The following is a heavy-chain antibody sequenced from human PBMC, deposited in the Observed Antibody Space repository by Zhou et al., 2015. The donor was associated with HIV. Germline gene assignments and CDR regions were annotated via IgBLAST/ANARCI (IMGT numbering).Heavy chain of an antibody. CDR3: AMMDTRSGYYDYYYYYMDV. Sequence: QVQLVQSGAEVKKPGSSVKVSCKASGGTFSSYAISWVRQAPGQGLEWMGGIIPIFGTANYAQKFQGRVTITADESTSTAYMELSSLRSEDTAVYYCAMMDTRSGYYDYYYYYMDVWGERDHGHRLL. V-gene: IGHV1-69*01. CDR2: IIPIFGTA. J-gene: IGHJ6*03. D-gene: IGHD3-3*01. CDR1: GGTFSSYA.